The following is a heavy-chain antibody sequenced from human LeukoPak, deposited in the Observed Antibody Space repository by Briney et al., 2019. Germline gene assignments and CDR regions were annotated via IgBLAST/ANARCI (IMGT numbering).Heavy chain of an antibody. Sequence: ASVKVSCKASGGTFSSYAISWVRQAPGQGLEWMGRIIPILGIANYAQKFQGRVTITADKSTSTAYMELSSLRSEDTAVYYCARDRDYYDRKCYYQGHWGQGTPVNVSS. CDR3: ARDRDYYDRKCYYQGH. CDR1: GGTFSSYA. CDR2: IIPILGIA. V-gene: IGHV1-69*04. D-gene: IGHD3-22*01. J-gene: IGHJ4*01.